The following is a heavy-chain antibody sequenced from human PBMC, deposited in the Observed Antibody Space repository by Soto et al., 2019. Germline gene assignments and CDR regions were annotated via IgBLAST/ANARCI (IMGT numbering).Heavy chain of an antibody. CDR2: IYYSGST. D-gene: IGHD3-22*01. CDR3: ARDIGNQAFYDSSGYFGFDP. Sequence: PSETLSLTCTVSGGSISSYYWSWIRQPPGKGLEWIGYIYYSGSTNYNPSFKSRVTISVDTSKNQFSLKLSSVTAADTAVYYCARDIGNQAFYDSSGYFGFDPWGQGTLVTVSS. V-gene: IGHV4-59*01. J-gene: IGHJ5*02. CDR1: GGSISSYY.